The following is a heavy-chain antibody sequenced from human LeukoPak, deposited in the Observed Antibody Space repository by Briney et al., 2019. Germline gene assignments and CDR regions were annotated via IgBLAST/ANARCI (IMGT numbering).Heavy chain of an antibody. CDR1: GYSFTSYW. J-gene: IGHJ5*02. V-gene: IGHV5-51*01. D-gene: IGHD6-13*01. CDR2: TYPGDSDT. CDR3: ARQILYSSSWYYWFDP. Sequence: KPGESLKISCKGSGYSFTSYWIGWVRQMPGKGLEWMGITYPGDSDTRYSPSFQGQVTISADKSISTAYLQWSSLKASDTAMYYCARQILYSSSWYYWFDPWGQGTLVTVSS.